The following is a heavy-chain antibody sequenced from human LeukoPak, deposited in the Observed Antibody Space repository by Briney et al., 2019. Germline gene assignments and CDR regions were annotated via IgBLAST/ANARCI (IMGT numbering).Heavy chain of an antibody. D-gene: IGHD3-16*02. CDR3: AREPVWGSYRYIDP. Sequence: GGSLRLSCAASGFTFSSYSMNWVRQAPGKGLEWVSSISSSSSYIYYADSVKGRFTISRDNAKNSLYLQMNSLRAEDTAVYYCAREPVWGSYRYIDPWGQGTLVTVSS. CDR2: ISSSSSYI. CDR1: GFTFSSYS. J-gene: IGHJ5*02. V-gene: IGHV3-21*01.